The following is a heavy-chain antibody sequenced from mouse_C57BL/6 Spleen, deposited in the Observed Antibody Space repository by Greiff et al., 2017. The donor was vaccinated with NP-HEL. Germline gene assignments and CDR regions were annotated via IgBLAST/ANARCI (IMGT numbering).Heavy chain of an antibody. D-gene: IGHD2-2*01. J-gene: IGHJ4*01. CDR1: GYTFTSYW. CDR3: AVTTKGFLMDY. V-gene: IGHV1-52*01. CDR2: IDPSDSET. Sequence: QVHVKQPGAELVRPGSSVKLSCKASGYTFTSYWMHWVKQRPIQGLEWIGNIDPSDSETHYNQKFKDKATLTVDKSSSTAYMQLSSLTSEDSAVYYCAVTTKGFLMDYWGQGTSVTVSS.